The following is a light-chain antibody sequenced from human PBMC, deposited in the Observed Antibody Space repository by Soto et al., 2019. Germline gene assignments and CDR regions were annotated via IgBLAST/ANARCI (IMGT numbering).Light chain of an antibody. CDR2: AAS. CDR3: QQYGSSPIT. CDR1: QSVYNNY. V-gene: IGKV3-20*01. J-gene: IGKJ5*01. Sequence: EIVLTQSPGTLSLSPGERATLSCRASQSVYNNYLAWYQQKPGQAPRLLIFAASSTATGIPDRFSGSGSGTDFTLTIRRLEPEDFAVYYCQQYGSSPITFGQGTRLEIK.